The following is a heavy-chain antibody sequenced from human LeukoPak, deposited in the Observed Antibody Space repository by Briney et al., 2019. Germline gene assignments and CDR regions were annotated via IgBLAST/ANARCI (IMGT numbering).Heavy chain of an antibody. V-gene: IGHV3-23*01. CDR2: ISGSGGST. J-gene: IGHJ4*02. CDR3: ARYSSGWLYFDY. CDR1: GFTFSSYA. Sequence: PGGSLGLSCAASGFTFSSYAMSWVRQAPGKGLEWVSAISGSGGSTYYADSVKGRFTISRDNSKNTLYLQMNSLRAEDTAVYYCARYSSGWLYFDYWGQGTLVTVSS. D-gene: IGHD6-19*01.